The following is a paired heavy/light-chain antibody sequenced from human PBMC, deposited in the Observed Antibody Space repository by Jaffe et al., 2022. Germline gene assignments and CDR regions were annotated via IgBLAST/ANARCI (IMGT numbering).Light chain of an antibody. CDR1: SLRSYY. Sequence: SSELTQDPAVSVALGQTVRITCQGDSLRSYYASWYQQKPGQAPVLVIYGKNNRPSGIPDRFSGSSSGNTASLTITGAQAEDEADYYCNSRDSSGNPPNWVFGGGTKLTVL. CDR2: GKN. J-gene: IGLJ3*02. V-gene: IGLV3-19*01. CDR3: NSRDSSGNPPNWV.
Heavy chain of an antibody. J-gene: IGHJ6*03. Sequence: QVQLQQWGAGLLKPSETLSLTCAVYGGSFSGYYWSWIRQPPGKGLEWIGEINHSGSTNYNPSLKSRVTISVDTSKNQFSLKLSSVTAADTAVYYCARVDIVVVPAAIRRGYYYYMDVWGKGTTVTVSS. V-gene: IGHV4-34*01. CDR1: GGSFSGYY. CDR3: ARVDIVVVPAAIRRGYYYYMDV. CDR2: INHSGST. D-gene: IGHD2-2*02.